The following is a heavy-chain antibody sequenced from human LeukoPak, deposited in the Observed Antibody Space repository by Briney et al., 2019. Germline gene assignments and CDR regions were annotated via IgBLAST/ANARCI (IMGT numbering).Heavy chain of an antibody. Sequence: GGSLRLSCTACGFTFGDYAMSWVRQAPGQGLKWVGFIRSKAYGGTTEYAASVKGRFTISRDDSKSIAYLQMNSLKTEDTAVYYCTRGSMVRGVIIPFDPWGQGTLVTVSS. D-gene: IGHD3-10*01. CDR2: IRSKAYGGTT. CDR3: TRGSMVRGVIIPFDP. J-gene: IGHJ5*02. CDR1: GFTFGDYA. V-gene: IGHV3-49*04.